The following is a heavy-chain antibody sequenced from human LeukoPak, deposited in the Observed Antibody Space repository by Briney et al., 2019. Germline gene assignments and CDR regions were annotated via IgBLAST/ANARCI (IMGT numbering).Heavy chain of an antibody. CDR1: GGSISSSSYY. CDR2: IYYSGST. J-gene: IGHJ5*02. V-gene: IGHV4-39*07. CDR3: ARMEQYGDYVS. Sequence: SETLPLTCTVSGGSISSSSYYWGWIRQPPGKGLEWIGSIYYSGSTYYNPSLKSRVTISVDTSKNQFSLKLSSVTAAGTAVYYCARMEQYGDYVSWGQGTLVTVSS. D-gene: IGHD4-17*01.